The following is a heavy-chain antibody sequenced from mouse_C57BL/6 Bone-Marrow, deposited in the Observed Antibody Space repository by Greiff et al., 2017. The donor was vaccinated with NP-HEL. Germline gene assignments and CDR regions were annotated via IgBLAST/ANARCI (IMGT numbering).Heavy chain of an antibody. CDR3: TMNGYGY. V-gene: IGHV1-15*01. CDR2: IDPETGGT. Sequence: VQLQQSGAELVRPGASVTLSCKASGYTFTDYEMHWVKQTPVHGLEWIGAIDPETGGTAYNQKFKGQAILTADKSSSTAYMELRSLTSEDSAVYYCTMNGYGYWGQGTTLTVSS. CDR1: GYTFTDYE. D-gene: IGHD2-2*01. J-gene: IGHJ2*01.